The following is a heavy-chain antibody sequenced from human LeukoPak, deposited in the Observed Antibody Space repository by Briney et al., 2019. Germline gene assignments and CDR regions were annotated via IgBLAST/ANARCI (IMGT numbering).Heavy chain of an antibody. D-gene: IGHD6-13*01. V-gene: IGHV3-64D*06. CDR2: ISSNGGST. J-gene: IGHJ4*02. Sequence: GGSLRLSCSASGFTFSSYAMHWVRPAPGKGLEYVSAISSNGGSTYYADSVKGRFTISRDNSKNTLYLQMSSLRAEDTAVYYCVKVQIAEENDYWGQGTLVTVSS. CDR3: VKVQIAEENDY. CDR1: GFTFSSYA.